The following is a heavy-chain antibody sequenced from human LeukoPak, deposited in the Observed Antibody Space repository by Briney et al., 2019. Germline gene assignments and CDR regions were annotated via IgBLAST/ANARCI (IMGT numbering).Heavy chain of an antibody. CDR2: IYHSGST. CDR3: ARNTTSYCSSTSCAPHNWFDP. D-gene: IGHD2-2*01. CDR1: GYSISSGYY. Sequence: SETLSLTCTVSGYSISSGYYWGWIRQPPGKGLGWIGSIYHSGSTYYNPSLKSRVTISVDTSKNQFSLKLSSVTAADTAVYYCARNTTSYCSSTSCAPHNWFDPWGQGTLVTVSS. V-gene: IGHV4-38-2*02. J-gene: IGHJ5*02.